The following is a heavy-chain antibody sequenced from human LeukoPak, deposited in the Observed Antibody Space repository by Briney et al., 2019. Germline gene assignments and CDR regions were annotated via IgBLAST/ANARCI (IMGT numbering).Heavy chain of an antibody. Sequence: SVKVSCKASGYTFTGYYMHWVRRAPGQGLEWMGRIIPILGVANYAQKFQGRVTITADKSTSTAYMELSSLRSEDTAVYYCATASTTVTAPSFYYFDYWGQGTLVTVSS. CDR1: GYTFTGYY. V-gene: IGHV1-69*02. D-gene: IGHD4-17*01. CDR2: IIPILGVA. CDR3: ATASTTVTAPSFYYFDY. J-gene: IGHJ4*02.